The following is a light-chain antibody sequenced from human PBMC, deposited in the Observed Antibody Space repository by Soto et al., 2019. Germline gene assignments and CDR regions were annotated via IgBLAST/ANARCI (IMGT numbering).Light chain of an antibody. J-gene: IGKJ1*01. CDR2: GAS. CDR3: QQYGSSPSET. V-gene: IGKV3-20*01. CDR1: QSVSTF. Sequence: EIVLTQSPATLSLSPGERATLSCRASQSVSTFLAWYQHKRCQAHRLLIYGASRRATGIPDRFSGTGSGTDFTLTISRLEPEDFAVYYCQQYGSSPSETFGQGTKLDIK.